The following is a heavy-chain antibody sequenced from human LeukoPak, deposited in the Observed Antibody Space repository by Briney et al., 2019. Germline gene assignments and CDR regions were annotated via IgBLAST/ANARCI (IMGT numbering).Heavy chain of an antibody. Sequence: ASVKVSCKASGGTFSSYAISWVRQAPGQGLEWMGRVIPFFGTTNYAQNFQGRVTITTDESTSTVYMDLSSLRSEDSAVYYCAREYYSDSDGSRSYWGRGTLVTVSS. D-gene: IGHD3-22*01. J-gene: IGHJ4*02. CDR2: VIPFFGTT. CDR3: AREYYSDSDGSRSY. V-gene: IGHV1-69*05. CDR1: GGTFSSYA.